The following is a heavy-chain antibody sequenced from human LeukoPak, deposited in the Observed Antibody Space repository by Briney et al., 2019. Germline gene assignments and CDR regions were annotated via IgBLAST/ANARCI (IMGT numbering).Heavy chain of an antibody. CDR2: ISATGGST. J-gene: IGHJ4*02. V-gene: IGHV3-23*01. Sequence: GGSLRLSCAGSGFTFSSYAMGWVRQAPGKGLEWVSAISATGGSTFYADSVKGRFTISRDNSKNTLYLQMNSVRAKDTAVYYCAKGPLIGWYYFDSWGQGTLVTVSS. CDR3: AKGPLIGWYYFDS. D-gene: IGHD2-15*01. CDR1: GFTFSSYA.